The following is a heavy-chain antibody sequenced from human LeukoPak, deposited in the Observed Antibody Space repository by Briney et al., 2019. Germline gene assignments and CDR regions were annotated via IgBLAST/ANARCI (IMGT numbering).Heavy chain of an antibody. D-gene: IGHD6-13*01. CDR3: TTNLWPPPLPETTSSQASRDSSNGHELD. CDR1: GYTFTSYG. CDR2: ISACNGNT. J-gene: IGHJ4*02. V-gene: IGHV1-18*01. Sequence: ASVKVSCKASGYTFTSYGISWVRQAPGQGLEWMGWISACNGNTNYAQKLQGRVTMTTDTSTSTAYMELSSLRSEDTAVYSCTTNLWPPPLPETTSSQASRDSSNGHELDWGQGTLVTVSS.